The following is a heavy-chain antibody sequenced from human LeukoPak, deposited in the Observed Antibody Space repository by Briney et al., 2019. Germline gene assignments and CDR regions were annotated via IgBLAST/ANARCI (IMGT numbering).Heavy chain of an antibody. J-gene: IGHJ6*03. Sequence: SETLSLTCAVYGGSFSGYYWSWIRQPPGKGLEWIGEINHSGSTNYNPSLKSRVTISVDTSKNQFSLKLSSVTAADTAVYYCARSVEGYCRGGSCYSYSYYMDVWGKGTTVTVSS. CDR3: ARSVEGYCRGGSCYSYSYYMDV. CDR2: INHSGST. D-gene: IGHD2-15*01. V-gene: IGHV4-34*01. CDR1: GGSFSGYY.